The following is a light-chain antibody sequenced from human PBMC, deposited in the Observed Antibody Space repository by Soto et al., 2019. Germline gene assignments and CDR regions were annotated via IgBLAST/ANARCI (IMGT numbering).Light chain of an antibody. CDR1: QTITNY. J-gene: IGKJ1*01. Sequence: DLQTTQSPSSLSASVGDRVTITCRASQTITNYLNWYQQQSGKAPKLLIYATDTLQSGVPSRFSGSGSGTEFTLTISSLQSEDFAVYYCQQYIDWPPGTFGQGTAVEIK. V-gene: IGKV1-39*01. CDR2: ATD. CDR3: QQYIDWPPGT.